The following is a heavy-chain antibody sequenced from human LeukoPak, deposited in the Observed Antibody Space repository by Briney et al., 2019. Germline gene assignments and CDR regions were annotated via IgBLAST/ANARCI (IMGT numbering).Heavy chain of an antibody. D-gene: IGHD2-2*01. Sequence: GGSLRLSCAASGFTFSSYAMSWVRQAPGKGLEWVSGISGSGGSTYHADSVKGRFTISRDNAKNSLYLQMNSLRADDTAVYYCAKVGVPAVMELGTRGVATTIELDYWGQGTLVTVSS. CDR1: GFTFSSYA. V-gene: IGHV3-23*01. CDR3: AKVGVPAVMELGTRGVATTIELDY. J-gene: IGHJ4*02. CDR2: ISGSGGST.